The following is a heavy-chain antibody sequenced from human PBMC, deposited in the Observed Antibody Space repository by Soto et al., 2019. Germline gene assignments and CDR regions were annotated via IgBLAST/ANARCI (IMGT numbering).Heavy chain of an antibody. D-gene: IGHD3-10*01. J-gene: IGHJ6*02. CDR3: ATCPITMVRGVPYYYYGMDV. CDR2: FDPEDGET. V-gene: IGHV1-24*01. CDR1: GYTLTELS. Sequence: QVQLVQSGAEVKKPGASVKVSCKVSGYTLTELSMHWVRQAPGKGLEWMGGFDPEDGETIYAQKFQGRVTMTEDTSTDTAYMELSSLRSEATAVYYCATCPITMVRGVPYYYYGMDVWGQGTTVTVSS.